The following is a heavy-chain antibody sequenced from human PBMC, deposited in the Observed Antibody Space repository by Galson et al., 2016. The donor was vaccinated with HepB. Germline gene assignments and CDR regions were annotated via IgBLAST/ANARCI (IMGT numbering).Heavy chain of an antibody. CDR1: GFSFSDYW. J-gene: IGHJ6*04. V-gene: IGHV3-13*01. Sequence: SLRLSCAASGFSFSDYWMHWVRQAPGKGLVWVSAIGTAGDTYYPGSVRGRSTISRENSKNSLYLQMNSLTAGDTAVYYCARGKFDCSGGTCHYYGMDVWGKGTTVTVSS. CDR2: IGTAGDT. D-gene: IGHD2-15*01. CDR3: ARGKFDCSGGTCHYYGMDV.